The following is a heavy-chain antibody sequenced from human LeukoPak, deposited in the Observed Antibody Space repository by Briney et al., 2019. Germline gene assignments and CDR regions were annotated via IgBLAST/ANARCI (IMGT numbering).Heavy chain of an antibody. V-gene: IGHV3-7*01. CDR3: TGRLDD. CDR2: IEHDESEK. CDR1: GSSFNSDW. Sequence: GGSLRLSCAASGSSFNSDWMDWVRQAPGKGLEWVANIEHDESEKNYLDSVKGRFTISRDNAQNSLYLQMNGLRVEDTAVYYCTGRLDDWGQGTLVTVSS. J-gene: IGHJ4*02. D-gene: IGHD3-16*01.